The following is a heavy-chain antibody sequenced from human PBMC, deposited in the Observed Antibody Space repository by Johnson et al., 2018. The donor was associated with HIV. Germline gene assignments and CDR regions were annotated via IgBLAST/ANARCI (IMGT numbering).Heavy chain of an antibody. CDR2: ISGSGNAI. CDR3: ARNLGESEKEWWGSDYYDVGKEYPGQDSRAVVGTFDI. J-gene: IGHJ3*02. V-gene: IGHV3-11*04. Sequence: QVQLVESGGGVVRPGGSLRLSCAASRLTLSDSYMSWIRQAPGKGLEWVSYISGSGNAIYYADSVRGRFTISRDNAKNSLYLKMNSLSAEDTAVYYCARNLGESEKEWWGSDYYDVGKEYPGQDSRAVVGTFDIWGQGTMVTVSS. CDR1: RLTLSDSY. D-gene: IGHD3-3*01.